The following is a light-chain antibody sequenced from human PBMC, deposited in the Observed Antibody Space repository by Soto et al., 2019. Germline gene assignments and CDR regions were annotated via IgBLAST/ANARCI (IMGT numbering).Light chain of an antibody. Sequence: EVVLAQSPGTLSLSPGERATLSCRASQSVSSSQLAWFQQKPGQAPRLLIYAASWRAAGIPDRFSGSGSGTDFTLTISRLESADFAVYYCQQYASAPHTFGGGTKVELK. CDR3: QQYASAPHT. V-gene: IGKV3-20*01. J-gene: IGKJ4*01. CDR2: AAS. CDR1: QSVSSSQ.